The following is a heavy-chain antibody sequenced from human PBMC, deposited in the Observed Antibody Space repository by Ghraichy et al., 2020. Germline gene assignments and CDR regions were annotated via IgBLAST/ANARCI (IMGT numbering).Heavy chain of an antibody. CDR2: IIPMFGTA. J-gene: IGHJ6*02. Sequence: SVKVSCKAAGARRLNSPITGVRPAPGQGLEWMGVIIPMFGTANHAQKFQGRVTITAAKSTSTAYMELSSLRSEDTAVYYCARRVVVTAISDATYYYSAMDVGGQGTTVTVSS. CDR1: GARRLNSP. D-gene: IGHD2-21*02. CDR3: ARRVVVTAISDATYYYSAMDV. V-gene: IGHV1-69*06.